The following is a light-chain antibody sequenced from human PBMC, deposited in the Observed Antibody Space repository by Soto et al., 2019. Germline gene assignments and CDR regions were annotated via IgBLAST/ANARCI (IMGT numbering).Light chain of an antibody. CDR2: GAS. J-gene: IGKJ5*01. Sequence: EIVLTQSPGTLSLSPGERATLSCRASQSVSSSYLAWYQQKPGQAPRLLIYGASSRATGIPDRFSGSGSGTDFTLTISRLEHEYFAVYYCQQYGSSPPITFGQGTRLEIK. V-gene: IGKV3-20*01. CDR3: QQYGSSPPIT. CDR1: QSVSSSY.